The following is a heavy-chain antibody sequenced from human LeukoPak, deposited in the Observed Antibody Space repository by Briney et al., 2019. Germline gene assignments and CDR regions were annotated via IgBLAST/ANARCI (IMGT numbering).Heavy chain of an antibody. CDR2: IIPIFGIA. J-gene: IGHJ5*02. V-gene: IGHV1-69*04. CDR1: GGTFSSYA. CDR3: ARAGSSLVWFDP. Sequence: GASVKVSCKASGGTFSSYAISWVRQAPGQGLEWMGRIIPIFGIANYAQKFQGRVTITADKSTSTAYMELSSLRSEDTAVYYCARAGSSLVWFDPWGQGTQVTVSS. D-gene: IGHD6-6*01.